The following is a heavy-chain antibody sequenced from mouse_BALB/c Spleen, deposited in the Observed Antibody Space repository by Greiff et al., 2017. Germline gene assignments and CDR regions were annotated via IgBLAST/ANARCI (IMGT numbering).Heavy chain of an antibody. V-gene: IGHV1-52*01. D-gene: IGHD2-1*01. J-gene: IGHJ3*01. Sequence: QVHVKQSGAELVRPGASVKLSCKASGYTFTSYWMNWVKQRPEQGLEWIGRIDPYDSETHYNQKFKDKAILTVDKSSSTAYMQLSSLTSEDSAVYYCARGGNYGGFAYWGQGTLVTVSA. CDR3: ARGGNYGGFAY. CDR1: GYTFTSYW. CDR2: IDPYDSET.